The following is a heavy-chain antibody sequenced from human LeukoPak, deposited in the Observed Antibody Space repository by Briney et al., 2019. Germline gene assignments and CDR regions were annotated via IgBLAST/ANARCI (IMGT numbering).Heavy chain of an antibody. V-gene: IGHV3-23*01. CDR3: AKDLALYYYDSSGYPPHDY. CDR2: ISGSGGST. J-gene: IGHJ4*02. CDR1: GFTFSSYA. D-gene: IGHD3-22*01. Sequence: GGSLRLSCAASGFTFSSYAMSWVRQAPGKGLEWVSAISGSGGSTYYADSVKGRFTISRDNSKNTLYLQMNSLRAEDTAVYYCAKDLALYYYDSSGYPPHDYWGQGTLVTVSS.